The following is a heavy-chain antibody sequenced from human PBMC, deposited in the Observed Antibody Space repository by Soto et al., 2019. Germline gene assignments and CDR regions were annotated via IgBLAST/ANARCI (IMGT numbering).Heavy chain of an antibody. Sequence: QLQLHQSGPGLVKPSENLSLTCTVSGASISSSRSYWGWVRQPPGKGLEWIVSFYYTGGTYGTYYHPSLRRRVPISVDPSKGQFSLNLRSVTAADTAVYYCASPRQGNYDFLSGYYALDYWGQGTLVTVSS. CDR2: FYYTGGT. J-gene: IGHJ4*02. CDR1: GASISSSRSY. CDR3: ASPRQGNYDFLSGYYALDY. V-gene: IGHV4-39*01. D-gene: IGHD3-3*01.